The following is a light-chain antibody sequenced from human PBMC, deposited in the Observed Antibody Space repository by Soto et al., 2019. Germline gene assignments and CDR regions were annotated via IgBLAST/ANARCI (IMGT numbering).Light chain of an antibody. CDR2: KGH. CDR3: SSSAPKSTYV. Sequence: QCAPAQPASVSWPPGQSITISCSRTNGGVGGYNSVSWTQQHPNRAPHEIIYKGHPRPSGVSPTCSGATSSNRAPLTISALQADDEADYSCSSSAPKSTYVFGSGTKVTVL. CDR1: NGGVGGYNS. J-gene: IGLJ1*01. V-gene: IGLV2-23*01.